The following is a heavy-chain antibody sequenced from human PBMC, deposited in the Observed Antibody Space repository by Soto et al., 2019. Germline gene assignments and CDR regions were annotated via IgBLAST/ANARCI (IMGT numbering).Heavy chain of an antibody. V-gene: IGHV2-5*01. J-gene: IGHJ3*02. CDR2: VYWNDDR. D-gene: IGHD6-13*01. CDR3: IQGRGPPIAEDAFDI. Sequence: GPTLVNPTQTLTLTCTVSGFSLTTSVVGVGWIRQNPGQALQWLALVYWNDDRRYSPSLRTRLTITKDTSKNQVVRTLLNMDPVDSATYYCIQGRGPPIAEDAFDIWGQGPMVTVSS. CDR1: GFSLTTSVVG.